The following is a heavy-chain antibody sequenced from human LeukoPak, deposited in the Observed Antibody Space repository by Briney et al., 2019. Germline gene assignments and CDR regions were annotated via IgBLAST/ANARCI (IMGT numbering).Heavy chain of an antibody. V-gene: IGHV1-8*01. J-gene: IGHJ2*01. CDR3: ARPYYSSGFFEGDWYFDL. CDR2: MSPNSGTT. CDR1: GYTFTSYD. Sequence: ASVKVSCKASGYTFTSYDINWVRQATGQGLEWMGWMSPNSGTTAYAQKFQGRVTMTRNTSINTADMELSSLGSEDTAVYFCARPYYSSGFFEGDWYFDLWGRGTQVTVSS. D-gene: IGHD6-19*01.